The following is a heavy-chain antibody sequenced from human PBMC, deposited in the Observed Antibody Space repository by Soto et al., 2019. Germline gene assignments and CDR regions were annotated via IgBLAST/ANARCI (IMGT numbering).Heavy chain of an antibody. V-gene: IGHV3-23*01. J-gene: IGHJ4*02. D-gene: IGHD3-22*01. CDR1: GFTFSSYA. Sequence: GGSLRLSCAASGFTFSSYAMSWVRQAPGKGLEWVSAISGSGGSTYYADSVKGRFTISRDNSKNTLYLQMNSLRAEDTAVYYCAKDLSSGYTGWSADYWGQGTLVTVSS. CDR2: ISGSGGST. CDR3: AKDLSSGYTGWSADY.